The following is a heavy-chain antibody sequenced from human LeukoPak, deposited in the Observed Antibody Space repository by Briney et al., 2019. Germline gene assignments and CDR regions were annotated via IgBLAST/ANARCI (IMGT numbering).Heavy chain of an antibody. Sequence: SETLSLTCAVYGGSSSGYYWSWIRQPPGKGLEWIGEINHSGSTNYNPSLKSRVTISVDTSKNQFSLKLSSVTAADTAVYYCAREEVGYCSSTSCSTLTYWGQGTLVTVSS. J-gene: IGHJ4*02. CDR3: AREEVGYCSSTSCSTLTY. CDR1: GGSSSGYY. V-gene: IGHV4-34*01. CDR2: INHSGST. D-gene: IGHD2-2*01.